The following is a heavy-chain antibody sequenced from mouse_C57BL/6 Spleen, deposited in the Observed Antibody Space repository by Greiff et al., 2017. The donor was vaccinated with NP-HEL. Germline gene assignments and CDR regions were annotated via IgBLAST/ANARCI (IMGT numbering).Heavy chain of an antibody. J-gene: IGHJ2*01. V-gene: IGHV1-47*01. Sequence: VQLVESGAELVKPGASVKMSCKASGYTFTTYPIEWMKQNHGKSLEWIGNFHPYNDDTKYNEKFKGKATLTVEKSSSTVYLELSRLTSDDSAVYYCARPGDSSGYFDYWGQGTTLTVSS. CDR3: ARPGDSSGYFDY. CDR2: FHPYNDDT. CDR1: GYTFTTYP. D-gene: IGHD3-2*02.